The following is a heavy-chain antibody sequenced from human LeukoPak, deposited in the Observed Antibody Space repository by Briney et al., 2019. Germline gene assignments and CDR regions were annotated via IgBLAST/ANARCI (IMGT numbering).Heavy chain of an antibody. D-gene: IGHD2-21*01. Sequence: SETLSLTCAVYGGSFSGYYWSWIRQPPGKGLEWIGEINHSGSTNYNPSLKSRVTISVDTSLKLSSVTAADTAVYYCARGSMYYYYMDVWGKGATVTVSS. J-gene: IGHJ6*03. CDR1: GGSFSGYY. CDR3: ARGSMYYYYMDV. V-gene: IGHV4-34*01. CDR2: INHSGST.